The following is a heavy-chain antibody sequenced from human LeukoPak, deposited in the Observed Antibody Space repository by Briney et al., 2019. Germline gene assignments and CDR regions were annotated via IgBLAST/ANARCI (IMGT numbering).Heavy chain of an antibody. D-gene: IGHD6-13*01. V-gene: IGHV4-39*07. Sequence: SETLSLTCTVSGGSIDSSGAYWGWIRQPPGKGLEWIGEINHSGSTNYNPSLKSRVTISVDTSKNQFSLKLSSVTAADTAVYYCARGGIAAAGTRRRTNWFDPWGQGTLVTVSS. J-gene: IGHJ5*02. CDR3: ARGGIAAAGTRRRTNWFDP. CDR2: INHSGST. CDR1: GGSIDSSGAY.